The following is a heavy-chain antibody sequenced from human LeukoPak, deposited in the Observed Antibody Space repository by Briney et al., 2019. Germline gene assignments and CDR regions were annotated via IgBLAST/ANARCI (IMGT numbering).Heavy chain of an antibody. CDR2: IYYSGST. CDR1: GGSISSSSYY. V-gene: IGHV4-39*01. CDR3: ARGLGAAAGSYFDY. J-gene: IGHJ4*02. D-gene: IGHD6-13*01. Sequence: SETLSLTCTVSGGSISSSSYYWGWIRQPPGKGLEWIGSIYYSGSTYYNPSLKSRVTISVDTSKNQFSLKLSSVTAADTAVYYCARGLGAAAGSYFDYWGQGTLVTVSS.